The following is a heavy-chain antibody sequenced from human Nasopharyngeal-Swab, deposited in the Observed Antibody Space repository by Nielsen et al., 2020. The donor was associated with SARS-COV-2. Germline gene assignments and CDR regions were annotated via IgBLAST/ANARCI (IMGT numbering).Heavy chain of an antibody. D-gene: IGHD6-19*01. V-gene: IGHV3-23*01. J-gene: IGHJ5*02. CDR2: SSSIGSRT. CDR3: SKDGGIAVAGWFDH. Sequence: GESLRLSCAASGFTFSSYTMSWVRQAPWRGLEWVSASSSIGSRTYYADSVKGRFTISRDYSKNTLDLQMTSLRAYDTAVYYFSKDGGIAVAGWFDHWGQGTLVTVSS. CDR1: GFTFSSYT.